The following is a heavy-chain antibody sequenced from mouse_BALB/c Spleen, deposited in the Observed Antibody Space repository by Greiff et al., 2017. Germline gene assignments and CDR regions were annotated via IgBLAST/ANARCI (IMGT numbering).Heavy chain of an antibody. V-gene: IGHV5-6-4*01. Sequence: EVQLVESGGGLVKPGGSLKLSCAASGFTFSSYTMSWVRQTPEKRLEWVATISSGGSYTYYPDSVKGRFTISRDNAKNTLYLQMSSLKSEDTAMYYCTRDGVRREFAYWGQGTLVTVSA. D-gene: IGHD2-14*01. J-gene: IGHJ3*01. CDR3: TRDGVRREFAY. CDR1: GFTFSSYT. CDR2: ISSGGSYT.